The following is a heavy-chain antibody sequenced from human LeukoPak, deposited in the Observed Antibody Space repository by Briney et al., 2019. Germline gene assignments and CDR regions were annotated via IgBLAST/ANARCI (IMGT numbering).Heavy chain of an antibody. D-gene: IGHD2-15*01. CDR1: GGSISSYY. J-gene: IGHJ5*02. Sequence: SETLSLTCTVSGGSISSYYWGWIRQPPGKGLEWIGSIYHSGSTYYNPSLKSRVTISVDTSKNQFSLKLSSVTAADTAVYYCARAITFAAATGNWFDPWGQGTLVTVSS. CDR3: ARAITFAAATGNWFDP. V-gene: IGHV4-38-2*02. CDR2: IYHSGST.